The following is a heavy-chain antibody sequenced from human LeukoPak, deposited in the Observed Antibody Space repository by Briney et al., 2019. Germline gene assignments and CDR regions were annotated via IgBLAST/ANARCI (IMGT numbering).Heavy chain of an antibody. Sequence: PGGSLRLSCAASGFTFSGYDMNWVRQAPGKGLEWVSYISSSGTTIYYADSVRGRFTISRDNAKNSLYLQMNSLGAEDTAVYYCARGGSFFVDWGQGALVTVSS. D-gene: IGHD1-26*01. CDR1: GFTFSGYD. CDR2: ISSSGTTI. J-gene: IGHJ4*02. V-gene: IGHV3-48*03. CDR3: ARGGSFFVD.